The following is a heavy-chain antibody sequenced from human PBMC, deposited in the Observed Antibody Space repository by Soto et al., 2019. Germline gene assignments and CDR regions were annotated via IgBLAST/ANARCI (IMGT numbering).Heavy chain of an antibody. D-gene: IGHD3-3*01. Sequence: QVQLQESGPGLVKPSQTLSLTCTVSGGSISSGGYYWSWIRQHPGKGLEWIGYIYYSGSTYYNPSLKSRVTISVDTSKNQFSLKLSSVTAADTAVYYRARAIETLEWLTNWFDPWGQGTLVTVSS. CDR1: GGSISSGGYY. J-gene: IGHJ5*02. CDR2: IYYSGST. CDR3: ARAIETLEWLTNWFDP. V-gene: IGHV4-31*03.